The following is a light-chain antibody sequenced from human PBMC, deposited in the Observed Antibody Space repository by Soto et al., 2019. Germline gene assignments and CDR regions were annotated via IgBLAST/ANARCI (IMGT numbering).Light chain of an antibody. CDR1: QSVSSN. V-gene: IGKV3-15*01. Sequence: LVMTQSPATLSVSPGERVTLSCRASQSVSSNLAWYQQKPGQAPRLLIYDASTRATGIPARFSGSGSGTEFTLTISSLQSEDFAVYYCQKYNNWPPWTFGQGTKVDIK. CDR3: QKYNNWPPWT. J-gene: IGKJ1*01. CDR2: DAS.